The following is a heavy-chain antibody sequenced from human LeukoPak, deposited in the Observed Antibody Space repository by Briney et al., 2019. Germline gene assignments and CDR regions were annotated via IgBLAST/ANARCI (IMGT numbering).Heavy chain of an antibody. CDR3: AREIDYSYYWYFDL. Sequence: GGSLRLSCAASGFTFSSYSMNWVRQAPGKGLEWVSSISSSSSYVYYADSVKGRFTISRDNAKNSLYLQMNSLRVEDTAVYYCAREIDYSYYWYFDLWGRGTLVTVSS. CDR1: GFTFSSYS. J-gene: IGHJ2*01. D-gene: IGHD4-11*01. CDR2: ISSSSSYV. V-gene: IGHV3-21*01.